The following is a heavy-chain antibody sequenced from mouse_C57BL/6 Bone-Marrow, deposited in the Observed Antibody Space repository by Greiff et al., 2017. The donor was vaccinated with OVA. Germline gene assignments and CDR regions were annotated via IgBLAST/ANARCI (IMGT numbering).Heavy chain of an antibody. D-gene: IGHD1-1*01. V-gene: IGHV7-3*01. CDR1: GFTFTNYY. CDR2: IRNKPNGSTT. CDR3: ARYKGRVAVDYFDY. J-gene: IGHJ2*01. Sequence: EVMLVESGGGLVQPGDSLSLSCAASGFTFTNYYMSWVRQPPGKALEWLAFIRNKPNGSTTEYSASVKGRFTISRDNSQSILYLQMNALRAEDSATYYCARYKGRVAVDYFDYWGQGTALTGSS.